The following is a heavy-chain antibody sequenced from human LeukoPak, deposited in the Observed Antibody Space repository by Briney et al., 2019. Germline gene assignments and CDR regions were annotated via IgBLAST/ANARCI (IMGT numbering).Heavy chain of an antibody. D-gene: IGHD3-22*01. CDR2: ISGSGDSDST. Sequence: PGGSLRLSCAASGFTFSSYAMSWVRQAPGKGLEWVSGISGSGDSDSTYYADSVKGRFTTSRDNAKNSLYLQMNSLRAEDTAVYYCAESSSGYYWGQGTLVTVSS. CDR1: GFTFSSYA. CDR3: AESSSGYY. V-gene: IGHV3-23*01. J-gene: IGHJ4*02.